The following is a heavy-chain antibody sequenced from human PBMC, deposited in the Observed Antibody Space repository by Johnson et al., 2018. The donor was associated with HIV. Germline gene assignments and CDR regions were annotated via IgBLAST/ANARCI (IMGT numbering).Heavy chain of an antibody. D-gene: IGHD6-13*01. J-gene: IGHJ3*02. CDR1: GFTVSSNY. CDR3: ARVITEGGTRWAFDI. V-gene: IGHV3-53*01. Sequence: VQLVESGGGLIQPEGSLRLSCAASGFTVSSNYMSWVRQAPGKGLEWVSVIYSGGSTYYADSVKGRFTIYRDNSKNTLYLQMNSLRAEDTAVYYCARVITEGGTRWAFDIWGQGTIVTVSS. CDR2: IYSGGST.